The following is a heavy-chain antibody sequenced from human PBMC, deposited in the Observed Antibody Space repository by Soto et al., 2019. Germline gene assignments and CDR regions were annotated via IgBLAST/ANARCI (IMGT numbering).Heavy chain of an antibody. V-gene: IGHV3-66*01. CDR2: IYSSGLT. J-gene: IGHJ2*01. D-gene: IGHD5-18*01. Sequence: DVQLVESGGGRVQPGGSLRLSCVVSGFTVSNNYMSWVRQAPGKGLEWVSAIYSSGLTYYADSVKGRFSVSRDNSNNTLYLQMEGLRVEDTAIYYCARPYVETPMSTYWYFQVWGRGTLVTVSS. CDR3: ARPYVETPMSTYWYFQV. CDR1: GFTVSNNY.